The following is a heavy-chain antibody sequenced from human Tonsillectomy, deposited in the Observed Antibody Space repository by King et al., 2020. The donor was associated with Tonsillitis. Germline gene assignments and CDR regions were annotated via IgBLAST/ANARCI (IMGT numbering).Heavy chain of an antibody. CDR3: AKVLERFGELSPIDY. V-gene: IGHV3-23*04. CDR1: GFTFSSYA. J-gene: IGHJ4*02. Sequence: VQLVESGGGLLQPGGSLRLSCAVSGFTFSSYAMNWVRQAPGKGREWVSGIRGSGSSTDYADSVKGRFTISRDNSKNTLYQQMNSRRAEDTAVYYCAKVLERFGELSPIDYWGQGTLVTVSS. D-gene: IGHD3-10*01. CDR2: IRGSGSST.